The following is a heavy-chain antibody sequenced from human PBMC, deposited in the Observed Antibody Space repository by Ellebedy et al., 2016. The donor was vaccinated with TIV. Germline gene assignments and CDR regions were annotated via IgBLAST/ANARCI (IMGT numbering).Heavy chain of an antibody. J-gene: IGHJ4*02. D-gene: IGHD2-21*01. CDR3: ARVSNGNTVVDY. CDR1: GYSFTNYD. Sequence: AASVKVSCKASGYSFTNYDINWVRQATGQGLEWMGWMNPNSGDTGSAQKFQGRVIKTRSTSTGTAYLELRSLRSEDTAVYYCARVSNGNTVVDYWGQGTLVTVSS. CDR2: MNPNSGDT. V-gene: IGHV1-8*01.